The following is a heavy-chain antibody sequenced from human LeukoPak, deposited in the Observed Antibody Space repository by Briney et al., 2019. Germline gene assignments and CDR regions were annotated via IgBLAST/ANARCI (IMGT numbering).Heavy chain of an antibody. D-gene: IGHD5-24*01. Sequence: SETLSLTCTVSGGSVSSGPYYWSWIRQPAGKGLEWIGRSFTTGSTNYNPSLKSRVTISVDTSKNQVFLKLTSVTAADTAVYYCARRAAGWLQQNPFPYYFDYWGQGTLVTVSS. CDR2: SFTTGST. V-gene: IGHV4-61*02. CDR1: GGSVSSGPYY. J-gene: IGHJ4*02. CDR3: ARRAAGWLQQNPFPYYFDY.